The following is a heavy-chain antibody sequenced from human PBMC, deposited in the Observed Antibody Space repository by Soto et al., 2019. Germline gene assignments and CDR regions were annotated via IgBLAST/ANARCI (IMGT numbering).Heavy chain of an antibody. CDR3: ASSKDSSGYRYYGMDV. CDR2: IYYSGST. J-gene: IGHJ6*02. Sequence: SETLSLTCTVSGGSISSYYWSWIRQPPGKGLEWIGYIYYSGSTNYNPSLKSRVTISVDTSKNQFSLKLSSVTAADTAVYYCASSKDSSGYRYYGMDVWGQGTTVTVSS. CDR1: GGSISSYY. V-gene: IGHV4-59*01. D-gene: IGHD3-22*01.